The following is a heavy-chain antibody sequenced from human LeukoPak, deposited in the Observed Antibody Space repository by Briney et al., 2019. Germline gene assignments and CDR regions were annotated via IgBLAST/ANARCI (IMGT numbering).Heavy chain of an antibody. V-gene: IGHV4-34*01. CDR3: ARTILGPFDY. J-gene: IGHJ4*02. CDR1: GGSFSGYY. D-gene: IGHD3-16*01. Sequence: SETLSLTCAVYGGSFSGYYWSWIRQPPGKGLEWIGEINHSGSTNYNPSLKSRVTISVDTSKNQFSLQLSSVTAADTAVYYCARTILGPFDYWGQGTLVTVSS. CDR2: INHSGST.